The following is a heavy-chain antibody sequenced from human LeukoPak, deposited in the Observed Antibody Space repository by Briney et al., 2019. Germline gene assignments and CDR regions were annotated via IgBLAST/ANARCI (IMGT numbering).Heavy chain of an antibody. Sequence: PGGSLRLSCVASGFTFSSHSMNWVRQAPGKGLEWLSYISSGGSAKYYADSVKGRFTISRDNAENSLYLQMNSLRDDDTAIYYCARLVAPRYFDYWGQGTLVTVSS. V-gene: IGHV3-48*02. CDR3: ARLVAPRYFDY. CDR1: GFTFSSHS. D-gene: IGHD5-12*01. CDR2: ISSGGSAK. J-gene: IGHJ4*02.